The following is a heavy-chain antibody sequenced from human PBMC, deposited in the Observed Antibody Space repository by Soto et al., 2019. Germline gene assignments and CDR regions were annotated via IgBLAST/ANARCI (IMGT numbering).Heavy chain of an antibody. CDR1: GFTFGNYA. CDR3: AKDQASGQGSFDS. V-gene: IGHV3-23*01. CDR2: ITGGGGFT. J-gene: IGHJ4*02. Sequence: GGSLRLSCATSGFTFGNYAMSWVRQAPGEGLEWVSGITGGGGFTNYADPVKGRFTISRDNSKNTLFLQMNSLRADDTAVYYCAKDQASGQGSFDSWGQGTLVTVSS.